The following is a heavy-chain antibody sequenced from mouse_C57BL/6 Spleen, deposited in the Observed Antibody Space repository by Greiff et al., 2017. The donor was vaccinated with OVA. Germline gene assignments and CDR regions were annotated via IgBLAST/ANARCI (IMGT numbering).Heavy chain of an antibody. CDR1: GYTFTSYW. D-gene: IGHD2-4*01. Sequence: QVQLQQPGAELVKPGASVKLSCKASGYTFTSYWMQWVKQRPGQGLEWIGEIDPSDSYTNYNQKFKGKATLTVDPSSSTAYMQLSSLTSGDSAVYYCARLITRAMDYWGQGTSVTVSS. CDR2: IDPSDSYT. J-gene: IGHJ4*01. CDR3: ARLITRAMDY. V-gene: IGHV1-50*01.